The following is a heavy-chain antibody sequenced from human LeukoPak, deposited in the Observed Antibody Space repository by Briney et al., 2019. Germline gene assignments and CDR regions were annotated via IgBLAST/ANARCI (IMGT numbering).Heavy chain of an antibody. Sequence: GGSLRLSCAASGFTFNTYWMSWVRQAPGQGLEWVANIKQDGSKKYFMDSVKGRFTISRDNAKNSLDLQMNSLRAEDTAVYYCASGPLEWLLYIDYWGQGTLVTVSS. J-gene: IGHJ4*02. D-gene: IGHD3-3*01. CDR1: GFTFNTYW. CDR2: IKQDGSKK. V-gene: IGHV3-7*01. CDR3: ASGPLEWLLYIDY.